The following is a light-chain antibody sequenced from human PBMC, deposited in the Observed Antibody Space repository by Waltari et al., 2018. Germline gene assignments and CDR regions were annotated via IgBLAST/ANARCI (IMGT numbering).Light chain of an antibody. J-gene: IGKJ4*01. Sequence: EIVLTQSPAILSLSPGERASLSCRASQSVTNYLAWYQQKPGQAPRLLIFDTSNRATGIPARFSCSGFGTDFTLTISSLEPEDFAVYYCQQRRDWPLTFGGGTKVEIK. CDR1: QSVTNY. CDR3: QQRRDWPLT. V-gene: IGKV3-11*01. CDR2: DTS.